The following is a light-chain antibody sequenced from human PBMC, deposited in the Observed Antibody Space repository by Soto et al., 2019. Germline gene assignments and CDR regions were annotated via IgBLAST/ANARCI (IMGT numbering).Light chain of an antibody. Sequence: EIVLTQSPGTLSLSVGERVTLSCRASQSVSSYLAWYQQTPGQASRLLIYDTSNRATGTPDRFSGSGSGTDFTLTISRLEPEDFTVYYCQQYGSSPLTFGGGTTVEIK. CDR2: DTS. CDR3: QQYGSSPLT. V-gene: IGKV3-20*01. J-gene: IGKJ4*01. CDR1: QSVSSY.